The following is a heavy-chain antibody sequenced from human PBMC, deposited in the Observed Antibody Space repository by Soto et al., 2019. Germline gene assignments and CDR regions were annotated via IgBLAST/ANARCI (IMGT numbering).Heavy chain of an antibody. D-gene: IGHD1-20*01. V-gene: IGHV1-69*04. J-gene: IGHJ6*03. CDR2: IIPILGIA. Sequence: ASVKVSCKASGYTFTSYGISWVRQAPGQGLEWMGRIIPILGIANYAQKFQGRVTITADKSTSTAYMELSSLRSEDTAVYYCARDIITGTPHYYYYYMDVWGKGTTVTVSS. CDR3: ARDIITGTPHYYYYYMDV. CDR1: GYTFTSYG.